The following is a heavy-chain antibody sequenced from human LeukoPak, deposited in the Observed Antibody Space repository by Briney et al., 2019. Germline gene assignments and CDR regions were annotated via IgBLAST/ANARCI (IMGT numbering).Heavy chain of an antibody. D-gene: IGHD6-19*01. CDR2: IYYSGST. Sequence: TSETLSLTCTVSGGPISSGGYYWSWIRQHPGKGLEWIGYIYYSGSTYYNPSLKSRVTISVDTSKNQFSLKLSSVTAADTAVYYCARTTLRGHSSRGWFDPWGQGTLVTVSS. CDR3: ARTTLRGHSSRGWFDP. V-gene: IGHV4-31*03. CDR1: GGPISSGGYY. J-gene: IGHJ5*02.